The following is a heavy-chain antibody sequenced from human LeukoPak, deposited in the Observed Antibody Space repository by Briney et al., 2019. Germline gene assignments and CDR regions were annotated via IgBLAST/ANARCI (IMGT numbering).Heavy chain of an antibody. CDR3: AKDMGYDILTGSFDY. J-gene: IGHJ4*02. D-gene: IGHD3-9*01. Sequence: GGSLRLSCAASGFTFSSYAMSWVRQAPGKGLEWVSAISGSGGSTYYADSVKGRFTISRDNSKNTLYLQMNSLRAEDTAVYYCAKDMGYDILTGSFDYWGQGTLVTVSS. CDR2: ISGSGGST. CDR1: GFTFSSYA. V-gene: IGHV3-23*01.